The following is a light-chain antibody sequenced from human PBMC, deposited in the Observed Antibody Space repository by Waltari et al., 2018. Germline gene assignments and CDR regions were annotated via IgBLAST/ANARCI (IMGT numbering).Light chain of an antibody. Sequence: QSVLTQPPSASGTPGQRVTISCSGSSSNIGSNSVNWYQQLPGTAPKLLIYSDNQRPSGVPDRFSGSKSGASASLAISGLQSEYEADYYCAAWDVSLNGLVFGGGTKLTVL. J-gene: IGLJ2*01. CDR1: SSNIGSNS. CDR3: AAWDVSLNGLV. V-gene: IGLV1-44*01. CDR2: SDN.